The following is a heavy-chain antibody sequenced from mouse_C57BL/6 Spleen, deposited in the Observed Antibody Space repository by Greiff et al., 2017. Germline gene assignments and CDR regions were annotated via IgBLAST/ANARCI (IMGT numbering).Heavy chain of an antibody. CDR3: ASAKNWYYFDY. V-gene: IGHV1-39*01. Sequence: EVQLQQSGPELVKPGASVKISCKASGYSFTDYNMNWVKQSTGQSLEWIGVINPNYGTTSYNQKFKGKATLTVDQSSSSAYMQLHRLTSEDSAVYDCASAKNWYYFDYWGQGTTLTVSA. CDR2: INPNYGTT. J-gene: IGHJ2*01. CDR1: GYSFTDYN. D-gene: IGHD4-1*01.